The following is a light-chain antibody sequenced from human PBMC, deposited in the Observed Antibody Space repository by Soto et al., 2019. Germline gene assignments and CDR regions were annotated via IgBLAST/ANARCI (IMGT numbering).Light chain of an antibody. J-gene: IGKJ4*01. V-gene: IGKV2-28*01. Sequence: DIVMTQTPLSLPVTPGAPASISCRSSQSLFDSDDGTTYLDWYLQKPGQSPQLLIYLGSNRASGVPDRFSGSGSGTDFTLKISRVEAEDVGVYYCMQALQTPVTFGGGTKVDIK. CDR1: QSLFDSDDGTTY. CDR2: LGS. CDR3: MQALQTPVT.